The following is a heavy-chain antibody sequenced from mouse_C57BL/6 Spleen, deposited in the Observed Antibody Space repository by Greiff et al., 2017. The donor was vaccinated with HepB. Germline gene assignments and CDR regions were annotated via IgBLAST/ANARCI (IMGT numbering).Heavy chain of an antibody. CDR2: INYDGSST. CDR1: GFTFSDYY. Sequence: DVMLVESEGGLVQPGSSIKLSCTASGFTFSDYYMAWVRQVPEKGLEWVANINYDGSSTYYLDSLKSRFIISRDNAKNILYLQMSSLKSEDTATYYCARGREYFDYWGQGTTLTVSS. V-gene: IGHV5-16*01. CDR3: ARGREYFDY. J-gene: IGHJ2*01.